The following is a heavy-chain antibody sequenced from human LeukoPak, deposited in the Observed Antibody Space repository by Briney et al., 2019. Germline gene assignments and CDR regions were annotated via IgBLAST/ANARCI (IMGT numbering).Heavy chain of an antibody. CDR1: GGSISSSSYY. V-gene: IGHV4-30-4*08. CDR2: IYYSGST. CDR3: ARGFDAHNAFDI. D-gene: IGHD3-9*01. J-gene: IGHJ3*02. Sequence: SETLSLTCTVSGGSISSSSYYWGWIRQPPGKGLEWIGYIYYSGSTSYNPSLKSRITISVDTSKNQFSLKLTSVTAADTAVYYCARGFDAHNAFDIWGQGTMVTVSS.